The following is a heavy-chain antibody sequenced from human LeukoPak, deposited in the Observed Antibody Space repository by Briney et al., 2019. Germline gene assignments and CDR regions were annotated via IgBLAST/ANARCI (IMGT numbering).Heavy chain of an antibody. Sequence: GASVKVSCKASGGTFSSYAISWVRQAPGQGLEWMGGIIPIFGTANYAQKFQGRVTITADESTSTAYMELSSLRSEDTAVYYCARDGPHYDSSGYYFDYWGQGTLVTVSS. CDR1: GGTFSSYA. V-gene: IGHV1-69*13. CDR2: IIPIFGTA. J-gene: IGHJ4*02. D-gene: IGHD3-22*01. CDR3: ARDGPHYDSSGYYFDY.